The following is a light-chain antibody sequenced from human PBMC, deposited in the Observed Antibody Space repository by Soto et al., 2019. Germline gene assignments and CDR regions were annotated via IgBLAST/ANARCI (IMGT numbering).Light chain of an antibody. V-gene: IGKV3-15*01. CDR2: GAS. CDR3: QQYGSSPPIT. Sequence: EVVMTQSPATVSVSPGEGVTLSCRASQTISNDLAWYQQKPGQAPRLLIYGASTRATGVPARFSGGGSGTEFTLTISSLQSEDFAVYYCQQYGSSPPITFGQGTRLEIK. J-gene: IGKJ5*01. CDR1: QTISND.